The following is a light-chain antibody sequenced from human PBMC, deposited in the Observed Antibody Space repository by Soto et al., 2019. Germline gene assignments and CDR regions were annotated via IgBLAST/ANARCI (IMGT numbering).Light chain of an antibody. Sequence: DIVMTQSQATLSVAPGERVTFSCRASQGVSRKLAWYQQKPGQAPRLLIYGASNRATGIPDRFSGSGSGTDFTLTISRLEPEDFAVYYCQQYNNWPLNFGGGNKVDIK. CDR3: QQYNNWPLN. V-gene: IGKV3D-15*01. CDR2: GAS. CDR1: QGVSRK. J-gene: IGKJ4*01.